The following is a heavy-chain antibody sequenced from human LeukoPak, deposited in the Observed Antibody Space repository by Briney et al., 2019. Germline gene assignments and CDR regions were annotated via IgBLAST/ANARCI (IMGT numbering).Heavy chain of an antibody. CDR1: GFTFSRYA. CDR2: ISGSGGST. CDR3: AKTPYYYGSGNNWFDP. Sequence: GGSLRLSCAASGFTFSRYAMSWVRQAPGKGLEWVSAISGSGGSTYYADSVKGRFTISRDNSKNTLYLQMNSLRAEDTAVYYCAKTPYYYGSGNNWFDPWGQGTLVTVSS. D-gene: IGHD3-10*01. J-gene: IGHJ5*02. V-gene: IGHV3-23*01.